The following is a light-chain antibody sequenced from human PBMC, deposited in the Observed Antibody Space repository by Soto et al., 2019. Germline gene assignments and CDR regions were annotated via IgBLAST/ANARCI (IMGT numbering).Light chain of an antibody. CDR3: MQGTHWRGT. J-gene: IGKJ2*01. CDR1: QSLVYSDGNTY. V-gene: IGKV2-30*01. Sequence: DVVMTQSPLSLPVTLGQPASISCRSSQSLVYSDGNTYLNWFQQRPGQSPRRLIYKVSNRDSGVPDRFSGSVSGTDFTLKISRVDAEDVGVYYCMQGTHWRGTFGQGTKLEIK. CDR2: KVS.